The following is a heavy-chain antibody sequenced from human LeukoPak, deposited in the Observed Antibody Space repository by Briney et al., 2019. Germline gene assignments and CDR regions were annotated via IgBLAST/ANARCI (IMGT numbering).Heavy chain of an antibody. J-gene: IGHJ4*02. CDR1: GFTFSSYA. D-gene: IGHD6-19*01. V-gene: IGHV3-23*01. CDR2: ISKSGDST. CDR3: AKLSGWTGWFFDY. Sequence: GGSLRLSCAASGFTFSSYAISWVRQAPGKGLEWVSAISKSGDSTYYADSVKGRFTISRDNSKNTIYLQMNSLRVEDTAVYYCAKLSGWTGWFFDYWGQGTVVTVST.